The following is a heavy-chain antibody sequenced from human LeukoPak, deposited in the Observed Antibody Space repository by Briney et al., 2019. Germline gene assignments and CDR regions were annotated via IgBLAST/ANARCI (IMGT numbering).Heavy chain of an antibody. Sequence: SAPTLVKPTQTLTLTCTFSGFSLSTRGEGVGWIRQPPRKALEWPALIYWDDDKRYSPSLKSRLTITKDTSKNQVVLTMTNMDPVDTATYYCAHRRTGTFDYWGQGTLVTVSS. D-gene: IGHD1/OR15-1a*01. J-gene: IGHJ4*02. V-gene: IGHV2-5*02. CDR2: IYWDDDK. CDR3: AHRRTGTFDY. CDR1: GFSLSTRGEG.